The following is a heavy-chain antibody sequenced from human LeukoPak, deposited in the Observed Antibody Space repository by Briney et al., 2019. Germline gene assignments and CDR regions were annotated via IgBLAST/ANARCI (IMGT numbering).Heavy chain of an antibody. V-gene: IGHV4-34*01. D-gene: IGHD2-21*02. Sequence: ASETLSLTCAVYGGSFSGYYWSWIRQPPGKGLEWIGEINHSGSTNYNPSLKSRVTISVDTSKNQFSLKLSSVTAADTAVYYCARTVVVTAILGYWGQGTLVTVSS. CDR2: INHSGST. CDR1: GGSFSGYY. CDR3: ARTVVVTAILGY. J-gene: IGHJ4*02.